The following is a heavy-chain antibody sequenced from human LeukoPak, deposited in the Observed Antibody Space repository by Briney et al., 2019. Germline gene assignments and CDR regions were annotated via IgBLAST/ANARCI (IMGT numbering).Heavy chain of an antibody. CDR2: IWYDGSNK. CDR3: ARGDMTTTPLGL. D-gene: IGHD4-11*01. CDR1: GFTFSSYG. Sequence: PGGSLRLSCAASGFTFSSYGMHWVRQAPGKGLEWVAVIWYDGSNKYYADSVKGRFTISRDNSKNTLYLQMNSLRAEDTAVYYCARGDMTTTPLGLWGRGTLVTVSS. V-gene: IGHV3-33*01. J-gene: IGHJ2*01.